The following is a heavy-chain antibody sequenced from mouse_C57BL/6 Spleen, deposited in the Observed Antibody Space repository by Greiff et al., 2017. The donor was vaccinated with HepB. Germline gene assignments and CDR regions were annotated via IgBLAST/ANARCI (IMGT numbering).Heavy chain of an antibody. CDR2: ISNLAYSI. V-gene: IGHV5-15*04. CDR3: ARGDYDDAIED. J-gene: IGHJ4*01. CDR1: GFTFSDYG. Sequence: EVMLVESGGGLVQPGGSLKLSCAASGFTFSDYGMAWVRQAPRKGPEWVAFISNLAYSIYYADTVTGRFTISRENAKNTLYLEMSSLRTEDTAMYYCARGDYDDAIEDWGQGPSVTASS. D-gene: IGHD2-4*01.